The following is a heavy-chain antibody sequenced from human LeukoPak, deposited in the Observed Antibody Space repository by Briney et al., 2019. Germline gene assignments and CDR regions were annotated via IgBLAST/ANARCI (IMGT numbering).Heavy chain of an antibody. J-gene: IGHJ1*01. Sequence: GVLRLSCAASGLTFSRYWMHWVRQAPGKGLVWVSRINGDGSTTSYADSVKGGFTIPRDNAKNTLYLQMNSLRAEDTAVYYCATGNYYDSRGYYTFGHWGQGTLVTVSS. D-gene: IGHD3-22*01. CDR3: ATGNYYDSRGYYTFGH. CDR2: INGDGSTT. V-gene: IGHV3-74*01. CDR1: GLTFSRYW.